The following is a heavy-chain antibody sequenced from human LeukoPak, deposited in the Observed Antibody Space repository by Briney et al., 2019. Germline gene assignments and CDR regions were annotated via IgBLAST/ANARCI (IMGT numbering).Heavy chain of an antibody. CDR1: GFTFSSYA. CDR3: ARDHYDYYGMDV. CDR2: ISSSGSTI. J-gene: IGHJ6*02. V-gene: IGHV3-48*04. Sequence: PGGPLRLSCAASGFTFSSYAMSWVRQAPGKGLEWVSYISSSGSTIYYADSVKGRFTISRDNAKNSLYLQMNSLRAEDTAVYYCARDHYDYYGMDVWGQGTTVTVSS.